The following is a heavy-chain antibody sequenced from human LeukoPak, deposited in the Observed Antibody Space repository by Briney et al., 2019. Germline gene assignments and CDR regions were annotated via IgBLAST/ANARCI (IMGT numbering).Heavy chain of an antibody. CDR3: ARETYGGYLDY. D-gene: IGHD4/OR15-4a*01. J-gene: IGHJ4*02. CDR2: ISYDGSNK. Sequence: PGGSLRLSCAASGFTFSSYGMHWVRQAPGKGLEWVAVISYDGSNKYYADSVKGRFTISRDNSKNTLYLQMNSLRAEDTAVYYCARETYGGYLDYWGQGTLVTVSS. V-gene: IGHV3-30*03. CDR1: GFTFSSYG.